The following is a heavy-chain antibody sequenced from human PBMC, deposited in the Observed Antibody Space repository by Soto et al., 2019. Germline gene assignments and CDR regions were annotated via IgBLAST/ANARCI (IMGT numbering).Heavy chain of an antibody. CDR1: GYTFTSYA. CDR2: INAGNGNT. Sequence: GASVKVSCKASGYTFTSYAMHWVRQAPGQRLEWMGWINAGNGNTKYSQKFQGRVTITRDTSASTAYMELSSLRSEGTAVYYCAREDSSGWRNSYYYYGMDVWGQGTTVTVSS. J-gene: IGHJ6*02. D-gene: IGHD6-19*01. CDR3: AREDSSGWRNSYYYYGMDV. V-gene: IGHV1-3*01.